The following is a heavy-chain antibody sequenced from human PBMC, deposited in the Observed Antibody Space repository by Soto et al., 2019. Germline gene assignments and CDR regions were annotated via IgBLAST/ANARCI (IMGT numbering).Heavy chain of an antibody. CDR3: ARFSTTVALDY. CDR1: GFTFSDYY. D-gene: IGHD4-17*01. Sequence: PGGSLRLSCAASGFTFSDYYMSWIRQAPGKGLEWVSYISSSSSYTNYADSVKGRFTISRDNAKNSLYLQMNSLRAEDTAVYYCARFSTTVALDYWGQGTLVTVSS. J-gene: IGHJ4*02. CDR2: ISSSSSYT. V-gene: IGHV3-11*03.